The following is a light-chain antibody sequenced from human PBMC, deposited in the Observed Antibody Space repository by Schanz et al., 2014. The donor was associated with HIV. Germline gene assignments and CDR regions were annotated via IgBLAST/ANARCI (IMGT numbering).Light chain of an antibody. CDR2: WAS. Sequence: DIVMTQSPDSLAVSLGERATINCKSSQSVLYNSNNKNYLAWYQKKPGQPPKLLIYWASTRESGVPDRFRGSGSGTDFSLTISSLQAEDVAVYYCQQYYSSPLQVTFGGGTKVDIK. CDR3: QQYYSSPLQVT. V-gene: IGKV4-1*01. J-gene: IGKJ4*01. CDR1: QSVLYNSNNKNY.